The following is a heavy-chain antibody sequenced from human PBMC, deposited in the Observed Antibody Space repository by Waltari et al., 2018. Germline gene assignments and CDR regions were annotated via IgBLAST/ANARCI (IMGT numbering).Heavy chain of an antibody. D-gene: IGHD7-27*01. CDR1: GFPFDEYA. J-gene: IGHJ4*02. CDR2: ISWKSGSI. CDR3: ARTRNWAFDY. Sequence: EVQLVESGGGLVQPGRSLRLSCAASGFPFDEYAMHWVRQAAGKGLEWVSGISWKSGSIGKADSVKGRFTISRDNAKNTLYLQMNSLRAEDMAVYYCARTRNWAFDYWGQGTLVTVSS. V-gene: IGHV3-9*03.